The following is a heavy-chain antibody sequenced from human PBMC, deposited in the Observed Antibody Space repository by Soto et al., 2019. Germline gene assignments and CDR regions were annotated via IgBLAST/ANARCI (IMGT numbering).Heavy chain of an antibody. V-gene: IGHV3-21*01. CDR1: GFTFSSYS. D-gene: IGHD2-2*01. CDR2: ISSSSSYI. J-gene: IGHJ4*02. CDR3: ARVPLYCSSTSCCDY. Sequence: GGSLRLSCAASGFTFSSYSMNWVRQAPGKGLEWVSSISSSSSYIYYADSVKGRFTISRDNAKNSLYLQMNSLRAEDTAVYYCARVPLYCSSTSCCDYWGQGTLVTVSS.